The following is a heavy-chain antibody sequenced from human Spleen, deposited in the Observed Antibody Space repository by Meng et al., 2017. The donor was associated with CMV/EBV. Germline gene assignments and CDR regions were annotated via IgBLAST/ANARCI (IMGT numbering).Heavy chain of an antibody. CDR1: GFSFTKYY. CDR3: VAYNWHATDY. D-gene: IGHD3-16*01. J-gene: IGHJ4*02. Sequence: GSLRLSCVASGFSFTKYYMYWVRQAPGKGLVWVSGIKTDGTGPVYADSVRGRFTISRDNAKNTLYLEMNSLRAEDAAMYYCVAYNWHATDYWGPGTLVTVSS. V-gene: IGHV3-74*01. CDR2: IKTDGTGP.